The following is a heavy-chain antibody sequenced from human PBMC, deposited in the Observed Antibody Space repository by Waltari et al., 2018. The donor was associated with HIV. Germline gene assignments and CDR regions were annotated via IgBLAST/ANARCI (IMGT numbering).Heavy chain of an antibody. CDR2: IYHSGST. CDR3: ARISHYYDSGSGHNWFDP. D-gene: IGHD3-10*01. V-gene: IGHV4-38-2*01. J-gene: IGHJ5*02. CDR1: GYSIRSGYY. Sequence: QVQLQESGPGLVKPSETLSLICAVSGYSIRSGYYCGWIRQPPGKGLEWIESIYHSGSTYYHQFLKSRVTLSVDTSKTQFFLKLSSVTAAYTAVYYCARISHYYDSGSGHNWFDPWGQGTLVTVSS.